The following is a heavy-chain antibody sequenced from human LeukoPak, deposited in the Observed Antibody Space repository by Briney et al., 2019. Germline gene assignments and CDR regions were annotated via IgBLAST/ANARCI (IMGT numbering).Heavy chain of an antibody. D-gene: IGHD3-3*01. J-gene: IGHJ5*02. CDR2: INPNSGGT. CDR3: ARARPIFGVVITGGFDP. V-gene: IGHV1-2*06. CDR1: GYTFTGYY. Sequence: PRASVKVSCKASGYTFTGYYMHWVRQAPGQGLEWMGRINPNSGGTDYAQKFQGRVTMTRDTSISTAYMELSRLRSDDTAVYYCARARPIFGVVITGGFDPWGQGTLVTVSS.